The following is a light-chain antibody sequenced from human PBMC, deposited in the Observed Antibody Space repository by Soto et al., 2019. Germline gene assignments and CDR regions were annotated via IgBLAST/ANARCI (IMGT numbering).Light chain of an antibody. CDR3: HSYHRPLSGVL. V-gene: IGLV1-40*01. CDR1: SSNIGAGYE. Sequence: QSVLTQPPSVSVAPVQRFTISCTGSSSNIGAGYEVHWYHQLPGTAPRLLNYGNIYRRSWVPDRFSGSKSGTSVSLAITGLQAEDEADYHCHSYHRPLSGVLFGGGIQLTVL. J-gene: IGLJ3*02. CDR2: GNI.